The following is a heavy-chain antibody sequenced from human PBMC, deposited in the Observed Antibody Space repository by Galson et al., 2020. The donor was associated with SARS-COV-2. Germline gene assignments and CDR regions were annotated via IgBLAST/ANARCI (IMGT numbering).Heavy chain of an antibody. CDR2: IYYSGST. D-gene: IGHD3-10*01. CDR3: ASAPVFYYGSGTYYPNYFDY. CDR1: GGSISSGGYY. J-gene: IGHJ4*02. Sequence: ASETLSLTCTVSGGSISSGGYYWSWIRQHPGKGLEWIGYIYYSGSTYYNPSLKSRVTISVDTSKNQFSLKLSSVTAADTAVYYCASAPVFYYGSGTYYPNYFDYWGQGTLVTVSS. V-gene: IGHV4-31*03.